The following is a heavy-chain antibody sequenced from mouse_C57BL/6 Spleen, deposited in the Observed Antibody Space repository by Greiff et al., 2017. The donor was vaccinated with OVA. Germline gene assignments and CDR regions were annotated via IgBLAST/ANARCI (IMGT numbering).Heavy chain of an antibody. J-gene: IGHJ2*01. D-gene: IGHD1-1*01. CDR3: ARKVVATDYFDY. CDR1: GYAFSSSW. V-gene: IGHV1-82*01. Sequence: VQLQQSGPELVKPGASVKISCKASGYAFSSSWMYWVKQRPGKGLEWIGRIYPGDGDTNYNGKFKGKATLTADKSSSTAYMQLSSLTSEDSAVYFCARKVVATDYFDYWGQGTTLTVSS. CDR2: IYPGDGDT.